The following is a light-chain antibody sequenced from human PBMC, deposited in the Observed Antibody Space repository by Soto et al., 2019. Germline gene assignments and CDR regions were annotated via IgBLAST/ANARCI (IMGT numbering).Light chain of an antibody. CDR2: GAS. J-gene: IGKJ2*01. V-gene: IGKV3-20*01. CDR1: QSINSTY. CDR3: QQYGGSPLYT. Sequence: EIVLTQSPGTLSLSPGERATLSCRASQSINSTYLAWYQQKPGLAPRLLIYGASSRATGIPDRFSGSGSVTDFTLTISRLEPEDFALYYCQQYGGSPLYTFGQGTKLEIK.